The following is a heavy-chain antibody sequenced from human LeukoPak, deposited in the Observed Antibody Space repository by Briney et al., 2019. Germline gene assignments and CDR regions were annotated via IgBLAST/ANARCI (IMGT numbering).Heavy chain of an antibody. Sequence: PGRSLRLSCAASGFTSSSYGMHWVRQAPGKGLEWVTFISYDESSKYYADSVKGRFTISRDNSKNTLYLQMNSLRAEDTAVYYCAKIACSSTSCYRNYYYNMDVWGQGTTVTVSS. CDR2: ISYDESSK. CDR1: GFTSSSYG. V-gene: IGHV3-30*18. D-gene: IGHD2-2*02. J-gene: IGHJ6*02. CDR3: AKIACSSTSCYRNYYYNMDV.